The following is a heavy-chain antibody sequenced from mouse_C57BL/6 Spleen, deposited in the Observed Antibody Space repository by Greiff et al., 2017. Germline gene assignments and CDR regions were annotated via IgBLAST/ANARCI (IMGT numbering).Heavy chain of an antibody. V-gene: IGHV1-4*01. Sequence: QVQLQQSGAELARPGDSVKMSCKASGYTFTSYTMHWVKQRPGQGLEWIGYINPSSGYTKYNQKLKDRATLTADKSSSTAYMQLSSLTSEDSAVYYFAIPGIAYDYAMDYWGQGTSVTVSS. J-gene: IGHJ4*01. CDR1: GYTFTSYT. CDR2: INPSSGYT. D-gene: IGHD1-1*01. CDR3: AIPGIAYDYAMDY.